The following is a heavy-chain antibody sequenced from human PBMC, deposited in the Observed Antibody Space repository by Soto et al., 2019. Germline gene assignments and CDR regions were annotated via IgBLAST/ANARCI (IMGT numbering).Heavy chain of an antibody. CDR2: INAGNGNT. J-gene: IGHJ6*02. D-gene: IGHD6-19*01. CDR3: ASSYSNGWYHYGMDV. CDR1: GYTFTSYT. Sequence: QVQLVQSGAEVKKPGASVKVSCKASGYTFTSYTMHWVRQAPGQRLEWMGWINAGNGNTKYSQKFRGRVTITRDTSASTAYMELSSLRSEDTAVYYCASSYSNGWYHYGMDVWGQGTTVTVSS. V-gene: IGHV1-3*01.